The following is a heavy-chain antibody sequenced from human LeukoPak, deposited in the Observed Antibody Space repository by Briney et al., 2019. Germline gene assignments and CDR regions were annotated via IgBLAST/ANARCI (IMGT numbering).Heavy chain of an antibody. CDR3: ARGSPYNWNDIDYFDY. D-gene: IGHD1-1*01. J-gene: IGHJ4*02. CDR1: GYTFTGYY. V-gene: IGHV1-8*02. CDR2: MNPNSGNT. Sequence: ASVKVSCKASGYTFTGYYMHWVRQATGQGLEWMGWMNPNSGNTGYAQKFQGRVTMTRNTSISTAYMELSSLRSEDTAVYYCARGSPYNWNDIDYFDYWGQGTLVTVSS.